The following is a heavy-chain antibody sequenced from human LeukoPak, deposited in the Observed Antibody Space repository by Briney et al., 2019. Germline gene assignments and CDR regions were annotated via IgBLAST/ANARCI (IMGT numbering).Heavy chain of an antibody. V-gene: IGHV3-23*01. Sequence: GGSLRLSCAASGFTFSSYAMSWVRQAPGKGLEWVSAISGSGGSTYYADSVKGRFTISRDNSKNTLYLQMNSLRAEDTAVYYCARTAYSSGWSKGAFDIWGQGTMVTVSS. CDR3: ARTAYSSGWSKGAFDI. D-gene: IGHD6-19*01. CDR2: ISGSGGST. J-gene: IGHJ3*02. CDR1: GFTFSSYA.